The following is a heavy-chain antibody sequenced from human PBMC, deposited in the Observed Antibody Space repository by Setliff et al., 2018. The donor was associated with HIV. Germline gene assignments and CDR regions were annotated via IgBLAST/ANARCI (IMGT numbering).Heavy chain of an antibody. J-gene: IGHJ5*02. Sequence: GTLSLTCAVSGGSISSSNWWSWVRQPPGKGLEWIGEIYHSGSTNYNPSLKSRVTISVDTSKNQFSLKLSSVTAADTAVYYCASRVYYYDSNNFLREEGFDPWGQGTLVTVSS. CDR2: IYHSGST. CDR3: ASRVYYYDSNNFLREEGFDP. V-gene: IGHV4-4*02. CDR1: GGSISSSNW. D-gene: IGHD3-22*01.